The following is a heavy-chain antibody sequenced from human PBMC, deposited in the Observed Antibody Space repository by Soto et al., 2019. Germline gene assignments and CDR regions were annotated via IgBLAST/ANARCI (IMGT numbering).Heavy chain of an antibody. Sequence: EVQLVESGGGLVQPGGSLRLSCAASGFTFSSYWMSWVRQAPGKGLEWVANIKQDGSEKYYVDSVKGRFTISRDNAKNSLYLQMSSLRAEDTAVYYCARDAAYYDSSGYSDAFDIWGQGTMVTVSS. V-gene: IGHV3-7*05. CDR3: ARDAAYYDSSGYSDAFDI. CDR1: GFTFSSYW. D-gene: IGHD3-22*01. CDR2: IKQDGSEK. J-gene: IGHJ3*02.